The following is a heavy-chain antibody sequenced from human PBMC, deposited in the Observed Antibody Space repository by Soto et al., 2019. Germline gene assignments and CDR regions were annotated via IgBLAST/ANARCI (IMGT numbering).Heavy chain of an antibody. D-gene: IGHD1-26*01. CDR2: ISYDGSNK. Sequence: QVQLVESGGGVVQPGRSLRLSCAASGFTFSSYGMHWVRQAPGKGLEWVAVISYDGSNKYYADSVKGRFTISRDNSKNTLYLQMNSLRAEDTAMYYCARGTGELDHWGQGTLVTVSS. V-gene: IGHV3-30*03. J-gene: IGHJ4*02. CDR1: GFTFSSYG. CDR3: ARGTGELDH.